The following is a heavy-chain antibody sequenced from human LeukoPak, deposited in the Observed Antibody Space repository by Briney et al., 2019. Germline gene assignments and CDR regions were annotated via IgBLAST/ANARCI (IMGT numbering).Heavy chain of an antibody. V-gene: IGHV4-38-2*02. Sequence: SETLSLTCTVSGYSISSGYYSGWIRQPPGKGLEWIGSIYHSGSTYYNPSLKSRVTISVDTSKNQFSLKLSSVTAADTAVYYCARGPNPYYFDYWGQGTLVTVSS. CDR2: IYHSGST. CDR3: ARGPNPYYFDY. J-gene: IGHJ4*02. CDR1: GYSISSGYY.